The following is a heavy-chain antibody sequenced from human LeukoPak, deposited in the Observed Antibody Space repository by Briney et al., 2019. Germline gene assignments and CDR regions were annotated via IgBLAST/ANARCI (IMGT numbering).Heavy chain of an antibody. CDR3: ARTMWFGELLDY. V-gene: IGHV1-2*06. D-gene: IGHD3-10*01. J-gene: IGHJ4*02. CDR2: ISPNSGGT. Sequence: ASVKVSCKASGYTFTGYYMHWVRQAPGQGLEWMGRISPNSGGTNYAQKFQGRVTMTRDTSISTAYMELSRLRSDDTAVYYCARTMWFGELLDYWGQGTLVTVSS. CDR1: GYTFTGYY.